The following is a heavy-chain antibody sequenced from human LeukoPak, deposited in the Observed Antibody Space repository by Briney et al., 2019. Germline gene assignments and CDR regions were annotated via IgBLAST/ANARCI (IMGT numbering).Heavy chain of an antibody. D-gene: IGHD2-2*01. J-gene: IGHJ4*02. CDR1: GYTFTGYH. CDR3: ARDYCSSTSCLFDY. Sequence: ASVKVSCKASGYTFTGYHMHWVRQAPGQGLEWMGRINPNSGDTNNAQKFQGRVTMTRDSSISTAYMDLSRLTSDDTAVYYCARDYCSSTSCLFDYWGQGTLVTVSS. V-gene: IGHV1-2*06. CDR2: INPNSGDT.